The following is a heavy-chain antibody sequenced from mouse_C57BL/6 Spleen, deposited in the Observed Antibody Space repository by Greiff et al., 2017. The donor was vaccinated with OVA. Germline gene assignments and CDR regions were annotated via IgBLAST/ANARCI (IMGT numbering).Heavy chain of an antibody. D-gene: IGHD2-1*01. CDR2: IDPENGDT. Sequence: EVQLQQSGAELVRPGASVKLSCTASGFNIKDDYMHWVKQRPEQGLEWIGWIDPENGDTEYASKFQGKATITADTSSNTAYLQLSSLTSEDTAVYYCTKGNDFDDWGQGTTLTASS. CDR3: TKGNDFDD. V-gene: IGHV14-4*01. J-gene: IGHJ2*01. CDR1: GFNIKDDY.